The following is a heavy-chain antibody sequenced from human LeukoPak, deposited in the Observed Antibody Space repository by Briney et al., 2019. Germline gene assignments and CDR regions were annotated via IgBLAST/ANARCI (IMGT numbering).Heavy chain of an antibody. V-gene: IGHV3-48*03. Sequence: PGGSLRLSCAASGFTFSRYEMNWVRQAPGKGLEWVSYISTSGGTKYYADSVKGRFTISRDNAKNSLYLQMNSLRAEDTAVYYCAREKIFNFWSGYYKSDDAFDIWGQGTMVTVSS. CDR1: GFTFSRYE. CDR3: AREKIFNFWSGYYKSDDAFDI. D-gene: IGHD3-3*01. CDR2: ISTSGGTK. J-gene: IGHJ3*02.